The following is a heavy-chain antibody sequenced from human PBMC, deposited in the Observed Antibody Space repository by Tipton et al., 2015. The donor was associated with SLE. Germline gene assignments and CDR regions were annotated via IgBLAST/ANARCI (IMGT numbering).Heavy chain of an antibody. CDR3: ARDFSPVGATNGAFDI. J-gene: IGHJ3*02. D-gene: IGHD1-26*01. V-gene: IGHV3-21*01. CDR1: GFTFSTYS. Sequence: SLRLSCAASGFTFSTYSMNWVRQAPGKGLEWVSSISSSGGSTYYADSVKGRFTISRDNSKNTLYLQMNSLRAEDTAVYYCARDFSPVGATNGAFDIWGQGTMVTVSS. CDR2: ISSSGGST.